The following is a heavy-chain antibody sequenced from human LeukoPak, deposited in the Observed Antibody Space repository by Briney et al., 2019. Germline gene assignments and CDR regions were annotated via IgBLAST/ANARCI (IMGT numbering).Heavy chain of an antibody. Sequence: ASVKVSCKASGYTFTSYYMHWVRQAPGQGLEWMGIINHSGGSTSYAQTFQGRVTMTRDTSTSTVYMELSSLRSEDTAVYYCARAYDSSGFYYCFDYWGQGTLVTVSS. D-gene: IGHD3-22*01. CDR1: GYTFTSYY. V-gene: IGHV1-46*01. CDR2: INHSGGST. J-gene: IGHJ4*02. CDR3: ARAYDSSGFYYCFDY.